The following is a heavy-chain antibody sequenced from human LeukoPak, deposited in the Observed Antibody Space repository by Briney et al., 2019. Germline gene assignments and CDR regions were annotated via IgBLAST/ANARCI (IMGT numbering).Heavy chain of an antibody. CDR3: ERHESRRDGYNLGY. D-gene: IGHD5-24*01. V-gene: IGHV4-4*09. CDR2: IYTSGST. J-gene: IGHJ4*02. Sequence: PSETLSLTCTVSGGSISSYYWSWIRQPPGKGLEWIGYIYTSGSTNYNPSLKSRVTISVDTSKNQFSLKLSSVTAADTAVYYCERHESRRDGYNLGYWGQGTLVTVSS. CDR1: GGSISSYY.